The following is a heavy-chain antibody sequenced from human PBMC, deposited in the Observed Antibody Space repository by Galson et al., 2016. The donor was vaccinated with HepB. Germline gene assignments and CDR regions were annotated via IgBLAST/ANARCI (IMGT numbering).Heavy chain of an antibody. V-gene: IGHV2-5*01. J-gene: IGHJ3*01. Sequence: PALVKPTQTLTLTCSFSGFPLSTSGVNVGWIRQPPGKALEWLALVYWNGDKRYSPSLKSRLTITGDTSKNQVVLTMTNMDPVDTATYYCAHACSGFNCYSQGFDVWGRGTVVSVSS. CDR3: AHACSGFNCYSQGFDV. CDR2: VYWNGDK. D-gene: IGHD2-15*01. CDR1: GFPLSTSGVN.